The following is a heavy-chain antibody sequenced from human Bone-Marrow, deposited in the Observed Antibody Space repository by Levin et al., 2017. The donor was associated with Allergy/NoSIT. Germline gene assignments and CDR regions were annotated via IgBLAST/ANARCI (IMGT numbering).Heavy chain of an antibody. J-gene: IGHJ5*02. CDR2: IWYDGSKK. D-gene: IGHD5-18*01. CDR1: GFTFSGFG. Sequence: GESLKISCEGSGFTFSGFGMHWVRQAPGKGLEWVSVIWYDGSKKLYGDSVRGRFTISRDDSKNMVYLQMNSLRAEDTAVYYCARDVDTSSHLSQFDPWGQGTLVTVSS. V-gene: IGHV3-33*01. CDR3: ARDVDTSSHLSQFDP.